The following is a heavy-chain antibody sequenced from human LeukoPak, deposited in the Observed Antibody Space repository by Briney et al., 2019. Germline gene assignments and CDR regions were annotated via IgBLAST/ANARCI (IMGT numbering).Heavy chain of an antibody. Sequence: RGSLRLSCAASGFTVSSNYMSWVRQAPGKGLEWVSVIYSGGSTYYADSVKGRFTISRDNSKNTLYLQMNSLRAEDTAVYYCARGSSSSWFDYWGQGTLVTVSS. CDR2: IYSGGST. D-gene: IGHD6-13*01. J-gene: IGHJ4*02. CDR1: GFTVSSNY. V-gene: IGHV3-53*01. CDR3: ARGSSSSWFDY.